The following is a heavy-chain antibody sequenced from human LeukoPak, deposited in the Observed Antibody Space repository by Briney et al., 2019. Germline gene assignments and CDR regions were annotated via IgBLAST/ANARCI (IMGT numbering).Heavy chain of an antibody. CDR1: GGSISSGGYS. CDR3: ARDLTYYDFWSGYGPGMDV. D-gene: IGHD3-3*01. V-gene: IGHV4-31*03. Sequence: SETLSLTCTVSGGSISSGGYSWSWIRQHPGKGLEWIGYIYYSGSTYYNPSLKSRVTISVDTSKNQFSLKLSSVTAADTAVYYCARDLTYYDFWSGYGPGMDVWGQGTTVTVSS. J-gene: IGHJ6*02. CDR2: IYYSGST.